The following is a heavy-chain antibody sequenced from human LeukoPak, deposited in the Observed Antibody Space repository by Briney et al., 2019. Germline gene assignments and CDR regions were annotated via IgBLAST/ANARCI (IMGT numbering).Heavy chain of an antibody. CDR3: VKSLVRGVDAFDI. Sequence: GGSLRLSCSASGFTFSSYGIHWVRQAPGKGLEYVSAISSNGVNTYYADSVRGRFTISRDNSKNTVYFQMSSLRAEDTAVYYCVKSLVRGVDAFDIWGQGTMVTVSS. D-gene: IGHD3-16*01. J-gene: IGHJ3*02. CDR2: ISSNGVNT. CDR1: GFTFSSYG. V-gene: IGHV3-64D*06.